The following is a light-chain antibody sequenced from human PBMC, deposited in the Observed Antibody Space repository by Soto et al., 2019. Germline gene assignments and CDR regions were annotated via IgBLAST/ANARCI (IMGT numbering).Light chain of an antibody. CDR2: EVS. CDR1: SSDVGAYNF. V-gene: IGLV2-8*01. J-gene: IGLJ2*01. CDR3: SSYAGNNNLV. Sequence: QSALTQPPSASGSPGQSVTISCTGTSSDVGAYNFVSWYQQHPGKVPKLIISEVSGRPPGVPDRFSASKSGNTASLIVSGLQAEDEADYYCSSYAGNNNLVFGGGTKLTVL.